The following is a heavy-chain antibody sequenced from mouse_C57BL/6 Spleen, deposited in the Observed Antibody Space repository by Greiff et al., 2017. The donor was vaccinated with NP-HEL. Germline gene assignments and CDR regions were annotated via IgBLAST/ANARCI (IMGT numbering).Heavy chain of an antibody. CDR2: IHPNSGST. CDR1: GYTFTSYW. J-gene: IGHJ4*01. Sequence: VQLQQPGAELVKPGASVKLSCKASGYTFTSYWMHWVKQRPGQGLEWIGMIHPNSGSTNYNEKFKSKATLTVDKSSSTAYMQLSSLTSEDSAVYYCARSPHYYGSSLYAMDYWGQGTSVTVSS. D-gene: IGHD1-1*01. CDR3: ARSPHYYGSSLYAMDY. V-gene: IGHV1-64*01.